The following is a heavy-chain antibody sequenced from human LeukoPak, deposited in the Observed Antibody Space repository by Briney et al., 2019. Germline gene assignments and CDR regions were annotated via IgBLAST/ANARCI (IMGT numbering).Heavy chain of an antibody. V-gene: IGHV1-2*02. CDR1: GYTFTGYY. Sequence: ASVKVSCKASGYTFTGYYMHWVRQAPGQGLEWMGWINPNSGGTNYAQKFQGRVTMTRDMSTSTVYMELSSLRSEDTAVYYCARRGDDLVGHAFDIWGQGTMVTVSS. D-gene: IGHD3-10*01. J-gene: IGHJ3*02. CDR2: INPNSGGT. CDR3: ARRGDDLVGHAFDI.